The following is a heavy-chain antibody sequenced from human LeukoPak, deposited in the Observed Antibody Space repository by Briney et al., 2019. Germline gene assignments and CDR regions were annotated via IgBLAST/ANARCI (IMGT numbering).Heavy chain of an antibody. Sequence: SQTLSLTCTVSGGSVTSGGYYWSLTRQHPGKGLEWIGYIYYSGSTNYNPSLKSRVTISVDTSKNQFSLKLSSVTAADTAVYYCARARRVKYCSSTSCSRYNWFDPWGQGTLVTVSS. CDR2: IYYSGST. CDR1: GGSVTSGGYY. J-gene: IGHJ5*02. CDR3: ARARRVKYCSSTSCSRYNWFDP. D-gene: IGHD2-2*01. V-gene: IGHV4-61*08.